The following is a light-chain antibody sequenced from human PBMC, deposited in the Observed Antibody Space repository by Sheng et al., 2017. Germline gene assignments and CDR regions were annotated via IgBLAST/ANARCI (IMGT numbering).Light chain of an antibody. Sequence: EIVMTQSPGTLSVSPGERATLSCRAGQSVSTKLAWYQQKPGQAPRLLIYGASTRASGISARFRGSGSGTEFSLTISIVQSEDFAVYYCQQYNDWPPYTFGQGTKLEIK. V-gene: IGKV3-15*01. CDR2: GAS. CDR3: QQYNDWPPYT. CDR1: QSVSTK. J-gene: IGKJ2*01.